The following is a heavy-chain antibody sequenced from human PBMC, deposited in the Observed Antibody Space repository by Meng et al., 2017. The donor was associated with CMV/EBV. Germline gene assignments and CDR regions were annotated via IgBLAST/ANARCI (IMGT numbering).Heavy chain of an antibody. CDR1: GYSISSGYY. CDR2: INHSGTT. V-gene: IGHV4-38-2*02. CDR3: ATDSSGYYDY. Sequence: SETLSLTCTVSGYSISSGYYWGWIRQPPGKGLEWLGSINHSGTTYHNPSLKSRVTRSVDTSKNQFSLKLSSVTAADTAVYYCATDSSGYYDYWGQGTLVTVSS. J-gene: IGHJ4*02. D-gene: IGHD3-22*01.